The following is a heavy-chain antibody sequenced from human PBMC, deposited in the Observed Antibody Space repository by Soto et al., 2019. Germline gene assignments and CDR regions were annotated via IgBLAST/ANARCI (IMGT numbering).Heavy chain of an antibody. D-gene: IGHD1-26*01. CDR3: ARHGAYSGSYYDSSYYYYHGMDV. CDR1: GGSISSSSYY. V-gene: IGHV4-39*01. CDR2: IYYSGST. J-gene: IGHJ6*02. Sequence: SETLSLTCTVSGGSISSSSYYWGWIRQPPGKGLEWIGSIYYSGSTYYNPSLKSRVTISVDTSKNQFSLKLSSVTAADTAVYYCARHGAYSGSYYDSSYYYYHGMDVWGQGTTVTVSS.